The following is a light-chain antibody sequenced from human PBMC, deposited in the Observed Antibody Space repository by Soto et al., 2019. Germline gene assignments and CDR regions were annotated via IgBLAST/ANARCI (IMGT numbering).Light chain of an antibody. J-gene: IGKJ1*01. CDR2: DVS. Sequence: DIQMTQSPSTLSASVGDSVTITCRASQSIAASLAWYQQKPGEVPKLLIYDVSNLESGVPSRFSGSGSGTEFSLTIRSLQPDDFATYYCQQYDYSRTFGQGTKVEIK. CDR1: QSIAAS. CDR3: QQYDYSRT. V-gene: IGKV1-5*01.